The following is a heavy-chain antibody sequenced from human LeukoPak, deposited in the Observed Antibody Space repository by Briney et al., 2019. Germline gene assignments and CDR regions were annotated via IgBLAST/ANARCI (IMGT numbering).Heavy chain of an antibody. CDR1: GYTFTSYS. Sequence: ASVKVSCKASGYTFTSYSINWVRQAPGQGLEWMGWISAYNGNTKYAQKLQGRVTMTTDTSTSTVYMELSSLRSEDTAVYYCARGGYNPYFDYWGQGTLVTVSS. D-gene: IGHD5-24*01. CDR3: ARGGYNPYFDY. J-gene: IGHJ4*02. V-gene: IGHV1-18*01. CDR2: ISAYNGNT.